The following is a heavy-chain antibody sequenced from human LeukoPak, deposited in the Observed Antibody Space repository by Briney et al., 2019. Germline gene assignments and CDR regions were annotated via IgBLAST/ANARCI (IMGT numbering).Heavy chain of an antibody. D-gene: IGHD6-19*01. CDR3: ARAMGSSGWYGY. CDR2: ISSSSSYI. Sequence: GGSLRLSCAASGFTFSSYNMNWVRQAPGKGLEWVSSISSSSSYIYYADSVKGRFTISRDNAKNSLYLQMNSLRAEDTAVYYCARAMGSSGWYGYWGQGTLVTVSS. CDR1: GFTFSSYN. J-gene: IGHJ4*02. V-gene: IGHV3-21*01.